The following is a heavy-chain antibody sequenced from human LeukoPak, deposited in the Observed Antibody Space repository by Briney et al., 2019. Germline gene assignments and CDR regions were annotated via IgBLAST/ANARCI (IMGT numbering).Heavy chain of an antibody. CDR3: ASEHLLARGAFDI. CDR2: INPNSGGT. CDR1: GYTFTGYY. J-gene: IGHJ3*02. Sequence: ASVKVSCKASGYTFTGYYMHWVRQAPGQGLEWMGRINPNSGGTNYAQKFQGRVTMTRDTSISTASMELSRLRSDDTAVYYCASEHLLARGAFDIWGQGTMVTVSS. V-gene: IGHV1-2*06.